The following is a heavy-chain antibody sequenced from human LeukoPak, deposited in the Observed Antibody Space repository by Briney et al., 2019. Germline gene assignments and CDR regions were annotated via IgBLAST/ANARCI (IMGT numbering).Heavy chain of an antibody. CDR1: GGSIRNYY. CDR2: IHISGST. Sequence: SEILSLTCTVSGGSIRNYYWNWIRQSAGKGLELIGRIHISGSTNSNPSLKSRVTMSVVTSKNQFSLRLTSVTAADTAVYYCARDDRYYYYMDVWGKGTTVTVSS. J-gene: IGHJ6*03. CDR3: ARDDRYYYYMDV. V-gene: IGHV4-4*07.